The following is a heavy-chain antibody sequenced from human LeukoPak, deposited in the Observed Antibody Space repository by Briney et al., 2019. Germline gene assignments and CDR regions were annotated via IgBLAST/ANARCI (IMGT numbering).Heavy chain of an antibody. CDR2: IHTSGTT. V-gene: IGHV4-4*07. J-gene: IGHJ4*02. Sequence: SETLSLTCTVSGVSISSYYWSWIRQPAGKGLEWIGRIHTSGTTNYNPSLKSRVTMSVDTSKNQFSLKLSSVTAADTAVYYCARGIKDLFDYWGQGTLVTVSS. CDR1: GVSISSYY. CDR3: ARGIKDLFDY. D-gene: IGHD2/OR15-2a*01.